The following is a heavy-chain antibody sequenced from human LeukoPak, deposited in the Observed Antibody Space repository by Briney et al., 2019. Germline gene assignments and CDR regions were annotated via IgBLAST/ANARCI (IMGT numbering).Heavy chain of an antibody. CDR2: INPSGGST. V-gene: IGHV1-46*01. J-gene: IGHJ3*02. D-gene: IGHD1-14*01. Sequence: GASVKVSCKASGYTFTSYYMHWVRQAPGQGLEWMGIINPSGGSTNYAQKLQGRVTMTTDTSTSTAYMELRSLRSDDTAVYYCARETARLDAFDIWGQGTMVTVSS. CDR3: ARETARLDAFDI. CDR1: GYTFTSYY.